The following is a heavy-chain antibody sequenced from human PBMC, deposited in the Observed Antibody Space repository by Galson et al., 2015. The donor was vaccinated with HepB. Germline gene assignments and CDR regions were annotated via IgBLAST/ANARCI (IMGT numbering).Heavy chain of an antibody. J-gene: IGHJ4*02. CDR3: ARDRPRRGVPLAGGPLGY. V-gene: IGHV7-4-1*02. CDR2: INTNTGNP. Sequence: SVKVSCKASGYTFTSYAMNWVRQAPGQGLEWMGWINTNTGNPTYAQGFTGRFVFSLDTSVSTAYLQISSLKAEDTAVYCCARDRPRRGVPLAGGPLGYWGQGTLVTVSS. D-gene: IGHD7-27*01. CDR1: GYTFTSYA.